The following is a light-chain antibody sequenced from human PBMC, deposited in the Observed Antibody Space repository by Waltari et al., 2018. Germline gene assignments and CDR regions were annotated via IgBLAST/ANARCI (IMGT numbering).Light chain of an antibody. J-gene: IGLJ2*01. CDR2: HND. Sequence: SHVVTQPPSVSVAPGKTAKITCGGTSIGAERLHWYQQMPGQAPILVISHNDDRPSGIPERFSATTSGSTATLTISRVEAGDEAVYYCQLWDRSGDQVVFGGGTKLTVL. V-gene: IGLV3-21*04. CDR1: SIGAER. CDR3: QLWDRSGDQVV.